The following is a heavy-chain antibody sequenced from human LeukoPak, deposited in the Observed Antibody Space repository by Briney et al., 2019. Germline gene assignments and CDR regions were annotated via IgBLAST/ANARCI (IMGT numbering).Heavy chain of an antibody. J-gene: IGHJ4*02. CDR3: ARTRLSNYYFDC. CDR2: INYSGST. Sequence: SETLSLTCSVSGGSISSSSYYWGWIRQPPGKGLEWIGSINYSGSTYYNPSLKSRVTISLDTSKNQFSLKLSSVTAADTAVYYCARTRLSNYYFDCWGQGTLVTVSS. D-gene: IGHD4-11*01. CDR1: GGSISSSSYY. V-gene: IGHV4-39*01.